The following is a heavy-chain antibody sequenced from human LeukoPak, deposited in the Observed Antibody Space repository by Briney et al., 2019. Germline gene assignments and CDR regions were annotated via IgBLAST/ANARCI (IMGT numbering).Heavy chain of an antibody. J-gene: IGHJ4*02. Sequence: GASVKVSCKASGYTFTGYYMHWVRQTPGQGLEWMGSINPNSGGTNYAQRFQGRVTMTRDTSISTAYMELSSLRSDDTAVYYCATYFYYGSRNYPYYWGQGTPVTVSS. CDR2: INPNSGGT. D-gene: IGHD3-10*01. CDR1: GYTFTGYY. CDR3: ATYFYYGSRNYPYY. V-gene: IGHV1-2*02.